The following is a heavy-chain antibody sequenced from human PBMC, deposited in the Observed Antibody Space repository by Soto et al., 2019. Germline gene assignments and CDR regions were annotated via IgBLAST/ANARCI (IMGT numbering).Heavy chain of an antibody. V-gene: IGHV5-10-1*01. J-gene: IGHJ5*02. CDR3: ARTSGYSSGLWCFDP. CDR2: IDPSDSYT. CDR1: GYSFTSYW. Sequence: GESLKISCNGSGYSFTSYWISWVLHMPGKGLEWMGRIDPSDSYTNYSPSFQGHVTISADKSISTAYLQWSSLKASDTAMYYCARTSGYSSGLWCFDPWGQGTLVTVSS. D-gene: IGHD6-19*01.